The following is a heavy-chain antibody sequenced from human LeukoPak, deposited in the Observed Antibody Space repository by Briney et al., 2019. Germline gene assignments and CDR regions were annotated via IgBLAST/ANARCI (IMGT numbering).Heavy chain of an antibody. D-gene: IGHD1-26*01. J-gene: IGHJ6*03. CDR1: GLAISRGVYA. V-gene: IGHV4-30-4*07. Sequence: SDTLSLTRGLSGLAISRGVYAWNWIRPPPGKGLEWSAYIYHSGTSYYNPSLKSRVTISLDTSKNQFTLKLSSVTAADTAVYYCARLRGGSHSWYYYYYMDVWGKGTTVTISS. CDR2: IYHSGTS. CDR3: ARLRGGSHSWYYYYYMDV.